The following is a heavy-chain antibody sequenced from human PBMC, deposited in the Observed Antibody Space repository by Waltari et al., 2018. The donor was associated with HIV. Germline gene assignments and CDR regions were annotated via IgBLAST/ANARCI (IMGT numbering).Heavy chain of an antibody. J-gene: IGHJ3*02. CDR1: GGSFSGYY. CDR2: INHSGST. CDR3: ARGGLRLHAFDI. Sequence: QVQLQQWGAGLLKPSETLSLTCAVYGGSFSGYYWSWIRQPPGKGLEWIGEINHSGSTNYNPSLKSRVTISVDTAKNQFSLKLSSVTAADTAVYYCARGGLRLHAFDIWGQGTMVTVSS. V-gene: IGHV4-34*01. D-gene: IGHD5-12*01.